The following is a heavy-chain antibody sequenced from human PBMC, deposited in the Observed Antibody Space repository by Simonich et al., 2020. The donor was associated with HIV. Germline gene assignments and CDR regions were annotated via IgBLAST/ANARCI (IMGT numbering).Heavy chain of an antibody. CDR3: AAMPYYYYDMDV. Sequence: QLQLQESGPGLVTPSETLSLTCTVSGGSISSSSYYWGWIRQPPGKGLEWIGSIYYSASTSYNPSLKSRVTISVDTSKNQFTLKLSSVTAADTAVYYCAAMPYYYYDMDVWGKGTTVTVSS. V-gene: IGHV4-39*01. D-gene: IGHD2-2*01. CDR1: GGSISSSSYY. J-gene: IGHJ6*03. CDR2: IYYSAST.